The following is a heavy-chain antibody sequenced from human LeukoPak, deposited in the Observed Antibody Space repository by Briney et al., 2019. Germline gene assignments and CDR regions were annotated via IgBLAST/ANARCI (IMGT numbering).Heavy chain of an antibody. CDR1: GFTLTDYY. D-gene: IGHD6-13*01. V-gene: IGHV3-7*01. J-gene: IGHJ4*02. Sequence: GGSLRLSCAASGFTLTDYYMSWVRQAPGKGLEWVANIKQDGSEKYYVDSVKGRFTISRDNAKNSLYLQMNSLRAEDTAVYYCATSRGSWPDYFDYWGQGTLVTVSS. CDR3: ATSRGSWPDYFDY. CDR2: IKQDGSEK.